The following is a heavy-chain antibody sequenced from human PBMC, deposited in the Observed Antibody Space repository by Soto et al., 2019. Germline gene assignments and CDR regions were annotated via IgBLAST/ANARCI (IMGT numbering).Heavy chain of an antibody. J-gene: IGHJ6*02. CDR1: GYSFTTYW. CDR3: ARHGRYGDFVSRYHYYGMDV. CDR2: IYPGDSDT. D-gene: IGHD4-17*01. Sequence: HGESLKISCKGSGYSFTTYWIAWVRQMPGKGLESMGIIYPGDSDTRYSPSFQGQVTISADKSISTAYLQWSSLKASDTAMYYCARHGRYGDFVSRYHYYGMDVWGQGTTVTVSS. V-gene: IGHV5-51*01.